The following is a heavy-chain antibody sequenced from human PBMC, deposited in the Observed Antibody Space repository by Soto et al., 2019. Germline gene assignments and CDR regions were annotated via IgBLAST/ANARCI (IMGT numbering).Heavy chain of an antibody. CDR1: GYNFAGYW. V-gene: IGHV5-51*01. CDR3: ARGGVSTRTFDY. D-gene: IGHD3-3*01. Sequence: GESLKISCKGSGYNFAGYWIAWVRQMPGKGLELMGIIYPSDSDTRYRPSFQGQVTISADKSISSAYLQWSSLRASDTAMYYCARGGVSTRTFDYWGQGTPVTVPQ. CDR2: IYPSDSDT. J-gene: IGHJ4*02.